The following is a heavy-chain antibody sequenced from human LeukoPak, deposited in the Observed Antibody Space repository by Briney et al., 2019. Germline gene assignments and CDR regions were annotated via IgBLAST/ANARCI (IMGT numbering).Heavy chain of an antibody. D-gene: IGHD4-17*01. Sequence: PGGSLRLSCAASGFTFSSYSMNWVRQAPGKGLEWVSSISSSSSYIYYADSVKGRFTISRDNAKNSLYLQMNSLRAEDTAVYYCARDSGPGDYEGDYWGQGTLVTVSS. J-gene: IGHJ4*02. CDR2: ISSSSSYI. CDR3: ARDSGPGDYEGDY. CDR1: GFTFSSYS. V-gene: IGHV3-21*01.